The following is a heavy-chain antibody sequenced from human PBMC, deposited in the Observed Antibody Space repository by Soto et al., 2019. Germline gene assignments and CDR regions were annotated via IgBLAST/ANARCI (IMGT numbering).Heavy chain of an antibody. CDR1: GFTFSSYS. D-gene: IGHD6-13*01. CDR3: ARDLPSGGSSSWFSFDY. J-gene: IGHJ4*02. Sequence: GGSLRLSCAASGFTFSSYSMNWVRQAPGKGLEWVSSISSSSSYIYYADSVKGRFTISRDNAKNSLYLQMNSLRAEDTAVYYCARDLPSGGSSSWFSFDYWGQGTLVTVSS. V-gene: IGHV3-21*01. CDR2: ISSSSSYI.